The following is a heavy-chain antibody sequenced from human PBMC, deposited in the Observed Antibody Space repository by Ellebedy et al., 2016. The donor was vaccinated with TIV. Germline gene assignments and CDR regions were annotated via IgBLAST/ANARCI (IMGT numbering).Heavy chain of an antibody. J-gene: IGHJ4*02. CDR3: ARDQSGSYGY. CDR1: GYTLTELS. D-gene: IGHD5-18*01. V-gene: IGHV1-24*01. Sequence: ASVKVSCKVSGYTLTELSMHWVRQAPGKGLEWMGGFDPEDGETIYAQKFQGRVTMTTDTSTSTAYMELRSLRPDDTAMYYCARDQSGSYGYWGQGTLVTVSS. CDR2: FDPEDGET.